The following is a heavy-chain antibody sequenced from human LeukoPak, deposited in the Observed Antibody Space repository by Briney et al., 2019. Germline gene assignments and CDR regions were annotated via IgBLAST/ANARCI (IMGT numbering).Heavy chain of an antibody. V-gene: IGHV4-30-4*08. J-gene: IGHJ6*03. Sequence: PSETLSLTCTVSGGSISSGDYYWSWIRQPPGKGLEWIGYIHYSGSTYYNPSLKSRVTISVDTSKNQFSLKLSSVTAADTAVYYCAREGYQLLVDYYYMDVWGKGTTVTVSS. CDR1: GGSISSGDYY. CDR2: IHYSGST. CDR3: AREGYQLLVDYYYMDV. D-gene: IGHD2-2*01.